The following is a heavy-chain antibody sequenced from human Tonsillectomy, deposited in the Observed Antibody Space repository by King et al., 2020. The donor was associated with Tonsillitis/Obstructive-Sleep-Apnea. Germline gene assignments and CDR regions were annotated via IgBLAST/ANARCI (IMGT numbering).Heavy chain of an antibody. V-gene: IGHV3-49*04. Sequence: EVQLVESGGGLVQPGRSLRLSCTASGFTFGDYAMSWVRQAPGKGLEWVGFIRSKAYGGTTEYAASVKGRFTISRDDSKSIAYLQMNSLKTEDTAVYYCTGGAVAGTLVFDYWGQGTLVTVSS. CDR1: GFTFGDYA. CDR2: IRSKAYGGTT. D-gene: IGHD6-19*01. CDR3: TGGAVAGTLVFDY. J-gene: IGHJ4*02.